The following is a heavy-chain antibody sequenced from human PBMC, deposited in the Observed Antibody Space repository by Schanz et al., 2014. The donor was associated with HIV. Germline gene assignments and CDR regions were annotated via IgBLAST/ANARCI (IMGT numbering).Heavy chain of an antibody. V-gene: IGHV3-23*04. Sequence: VQLVESGGGVVQPGRSLRLSCTASGLTLSSYGMSWVRQAPGKGLEWVSGISISGETTYYADSVKGRFTISRDNSKNTLYLQMNSLRAEDTAMYYCARDDCSGGSCYSNYYYGMDVWGQGTTVTVSS. CDR2: ISISGETT. CDR3: ARDDCSGGSCYSNYYYGMDV. J-gene: IGHJ6*02. CDR1: GLTLSSYG. D-gene: IGHD2-15*01.